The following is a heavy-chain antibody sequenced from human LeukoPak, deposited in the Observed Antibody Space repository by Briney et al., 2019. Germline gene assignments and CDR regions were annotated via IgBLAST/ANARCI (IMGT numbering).Heavy chain of an antibody. CDR1: GFTFSSYA. V-gene: IGHV3-23*01. CDR2: ISGSGGST. J-gene: IGHJ4*02. D-gene: IGHD3-22*01. Sequence: PGGSLRLSCAASGFTFSSYAMSWVRQAPGKGLEWVSAISGSGGSTYYADSVKGRFTISRDNSKNTLYLQMNSPRAEDTAVYYCAKAQNTYYYDSSGYHYFDYWGQGTLVTVSS. CDR3: AKAQNTYYYDSSGYHYFDY.